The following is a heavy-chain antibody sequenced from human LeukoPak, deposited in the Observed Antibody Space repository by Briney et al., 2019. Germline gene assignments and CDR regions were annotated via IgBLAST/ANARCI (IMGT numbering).Heavy chain of an antibody. CDR1: GFTFRSYG. Sequence: GGSLRLSCAASGFTFRSYGMPWVRQAPGKGLEWVAFIGYDGSDKYYADSVKGRFTMSRDNSKNTQYLQMNSLRAEDTAVYYCARGGASTAFVPFDYWGQGILVTVSS. CDR3: ARGGASTAFVPFDY. CDR2: IGYDGSDK. V-gene: IGHV3-30*02. D-gene: IGHD5-18*01. J-gene: IGHJ4*02.